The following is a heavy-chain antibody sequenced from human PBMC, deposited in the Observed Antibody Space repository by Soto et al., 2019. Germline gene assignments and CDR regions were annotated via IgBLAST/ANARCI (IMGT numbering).Heavy chain of an antibody. D-gene: IGHD6-6*01. CDR1: GFTFSSYW. V-gene: IGHV3-7*05. J-gene: IGHJ6*02. CDR3: ARGKVAAGPPPGAYGMDV. Sequence: GGSLRLSCAASGFTFSSYWMSWVRQAPGKGLEWVANIKQDGSEKYYVDSVKGRFTISRDNAKNSLYLQMNSLRAEDTAVYYCARGKVAAGPPPGAYGMDVWGQGTTVTVSS. CDR2: IKQDGSEK.